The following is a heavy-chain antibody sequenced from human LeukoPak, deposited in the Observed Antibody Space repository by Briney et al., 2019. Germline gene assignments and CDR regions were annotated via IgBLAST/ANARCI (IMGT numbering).Heavy chain of an antibody. J-gene: IGHJ6*02. CDR2: IGGSGVTT. CDR3: AKCPSSLSCYGVRLDV. CDR1: GFTFSSYS. V-gene: IGHV3-23*01. Sequence: GGSLRLSCTTSGFTFSSYSMTWVRQAPGKGLEWVSNIGGSGVTTNYANSVKGRFTISRDNSKNTLYLEMNSLGVDDTAIYYCAKCPSSLSCYGVRLDVWGQGTTVTVSS. D-gene: IGHD2-2*01.